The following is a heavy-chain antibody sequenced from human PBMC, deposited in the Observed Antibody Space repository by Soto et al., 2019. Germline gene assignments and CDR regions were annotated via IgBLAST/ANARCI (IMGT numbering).Heavy chain of an antibody. D-gene: IGHD3-9*01. J-gene: IGHJ4*02. CDR1: GYTFTSYY. CDR2: INPSGGST. CDR3: ARLYYDILTGYYSGPWGEYFDY. V-gene: IGHV1-46*03. Sequence: GASVKVSCKASGYTFTSYYMHWVRQAPGQGLEWMGIINPSGGSTSYAQKFQGRVTMTRDTSTSTVYMELSSLRSEDTAVYYCARLYYDILTGYYSGPWGEYFDYWGQGTLVTVSS.